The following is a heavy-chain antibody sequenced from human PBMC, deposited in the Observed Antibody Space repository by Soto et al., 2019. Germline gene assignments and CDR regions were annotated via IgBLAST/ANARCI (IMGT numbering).Heavy chain of an antibody. CDR3: ARDVDADFRTDFDY. CDR1: GYTFTSYA. D-gene: IGHD4-17*01. V-gene: IGHV1-3*01. Sequence: GASVKVSCKASGYTFTSYAMHWVRQAPGQRLEWMGWINAGNGNTKYSQKFQGRVTITRDTSASTAYMELSSLRSEDTALYYCARDVDADFRTDFDYWGRGTLVPVSS. CDR2: INAGNGNT. J-gene: IGHJ4*02.